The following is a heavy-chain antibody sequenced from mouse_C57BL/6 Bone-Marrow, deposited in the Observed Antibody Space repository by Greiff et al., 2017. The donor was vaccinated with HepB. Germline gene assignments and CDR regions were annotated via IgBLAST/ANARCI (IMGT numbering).Heavy chain of an antibody. Sequence: EVQLVESGGGLVQPGGSLKLSCAASGFTFSDYYMYWVRQTPEKRLEWVAYISNGGGSTYYPDTVKGRFTISRDNAKNTLYLQMSRLKSEDTAMYYCARSRYDYPGGFAYWGQGTLVTVSA. J-gene: IGHJ3*01. CDR1: GFTFSDYY. CDR2: ISNGGGST. V-gene: IGHV5-12*01. D-gene: IGHD2-4*01. CDR3: ARSRYDYPGGFAY.